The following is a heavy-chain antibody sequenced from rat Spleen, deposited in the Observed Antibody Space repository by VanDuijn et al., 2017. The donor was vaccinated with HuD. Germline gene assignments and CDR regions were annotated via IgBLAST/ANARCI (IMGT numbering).Heavy chain of an antibody. CDR3: SGQVYLQGYFDH. D-gene: IGHD1-2*01. CDR1: GFTFSDAW. CDR2: IKAKSNNYAT. J-gene: IGHJ2*01. V-gene: IGHV6-8*01. Sequence: EVQLVESGGGLVQPGRSMKLSCAASGFTFSDAWMHWVRQSPEKQLEWVAQIKAKSNNYATYYAESVKGRFTISRDDSKSSVYLQMNNLKEEDTAIYYCSGQVYLQGYFDHWGQVVTVTVSS.